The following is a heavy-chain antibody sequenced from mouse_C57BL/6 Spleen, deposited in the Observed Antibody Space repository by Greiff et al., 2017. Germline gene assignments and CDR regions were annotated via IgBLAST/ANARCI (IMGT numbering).Heavy chain of an antibody. V-gene: IGHV1-52*01. D-gene: IGHD2-5*01. CDR3: ARLSNYVGKFDY. Sequence: QVQLQQPGAELVMPGSSVKLSCKASGYTFTSYWMHWVKQRPIQGLEWIGNIDPSDSETHYNQKFKDKATLTVDKSSSTAYMQLSSLTSEDSAVYYCARLSNYVGKFDYWGQGTTLTVSS. CDR1: GYTFTSYW. CDR2: IDPSDSET. J-gene: IGHJ2*01.